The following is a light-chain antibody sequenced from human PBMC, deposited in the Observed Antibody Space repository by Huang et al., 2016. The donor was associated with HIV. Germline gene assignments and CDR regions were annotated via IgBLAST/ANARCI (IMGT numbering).Light chain of an antibody. CDR2: AAS. CDR1: QSVNTN. V-gene: IGKV3-15*01. J-gene: IGKJ2*01. CDR3: QQYNKWPPEYT. Sequence: VMMSQSQATLAASPGERVTLSCGASQSVNTNFAWYQQKPGQPPRLLIYAASTRATGVPARFAGSVSGTEFTLTIDSLQSVDFAVYYCQQYNKWPPEYTFGQGTRLEIK.